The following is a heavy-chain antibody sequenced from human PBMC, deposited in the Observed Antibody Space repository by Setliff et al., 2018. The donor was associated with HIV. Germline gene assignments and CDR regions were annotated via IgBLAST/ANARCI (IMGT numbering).Heavy chain of an antibody. CDR1: GYTFTGYF. V-gene: IGHV1-2*06. CDR3: ARLRYTAMGGHDY. Sequence: ASVKVSCKASGYTFTGYFVHWVRQAPGQGLEWMGRINPNTDDTKYAEKFQGRVTMTRETSISTAYMELSRLRYDDTAVYYCARLRYTAMGGHDYWGQGSLITVSS. J-gene: IGHJ4*02. D-gene: IGHD5-18*01. CDR2: INPNTDDT.